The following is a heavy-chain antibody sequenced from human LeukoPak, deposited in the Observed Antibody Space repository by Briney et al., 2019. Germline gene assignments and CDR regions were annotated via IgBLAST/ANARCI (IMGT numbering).Heavy chain of an antibody. V-gene: IGHV3-21*01. D-gene: IGHD6-25*01. J-gene: IGHJ4*02. CDR1: GFTFSSYD. Sequence: PGGSLRLSCAASGFTFSSYDIYWVRQAPGKGLEWVSSISSSSSYIYYADSVKGRFTISRDNAKNSLYLQMNSLRAEDTAVYYCAKTYSSGSWYLDYWGQGTLVTVSS. CDR3: AKTYSSGSWYLDY. CDR2: ISSSSSYI.